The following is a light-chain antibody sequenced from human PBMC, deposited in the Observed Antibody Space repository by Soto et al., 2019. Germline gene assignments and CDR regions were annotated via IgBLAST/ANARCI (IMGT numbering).Light chain of an antibody. Sequence: QSALTQPASVSGSPGQSITISCTGTSSDVGSYNLVSWYQQHPGKAPKLMIYEGSKRPSGVSNRFSGSKSGHTASLTISGLQAEDEADYYCCSYTGSTTPFGGGTKLTVL. V-gene: IGLV2-23*01. CDR1: SSDVGSYNL. J-gene: IGLJ2*01. CDR3: CSYTGSTTP. CDR2: EGS.